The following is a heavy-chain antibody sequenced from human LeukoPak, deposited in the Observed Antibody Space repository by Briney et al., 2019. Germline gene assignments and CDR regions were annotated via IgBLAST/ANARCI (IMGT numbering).Heavy chain of an antibody. Sequence: SETLSLTCTVTGGSISSYYWSWIRQPAGKGLEWIGRIYTSGSTNYNPSLKSRVTMSVDTSKNQFSLKLSSVTAADTAVYYCARTLVVTGAFDIWGQGTMVTVSS. D-gene: IGHD6-6*01. CDR1: GGSISSYY. CDR3: ARTLVVTGAFDI. V-gene: IGHV4-4*07. J-gene: IGHJ3*02. CDR2: IYTSGST.